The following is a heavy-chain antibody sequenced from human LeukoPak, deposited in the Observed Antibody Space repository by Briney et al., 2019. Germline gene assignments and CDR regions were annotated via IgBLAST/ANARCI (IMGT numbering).Heavy chain of an antibody. D-gene: IGHD3-22*01. V-gene: IGHV4-39*01. CDR3: ARQYDSPFYYSDY. CDR1: GFTFSDYY. Sequence: GSLRLSCAASGFTFSDYYMSWIRQAPGKGLEWIGSIYYSGSTYYNPSLKSRVTISVDTSKNQFSLKLSSVTAADTAVYYCARQYDSPFYYSDYWGQGTLVTVSS. CDR2: IYYSGST. J-gene: IGHJ4*02.